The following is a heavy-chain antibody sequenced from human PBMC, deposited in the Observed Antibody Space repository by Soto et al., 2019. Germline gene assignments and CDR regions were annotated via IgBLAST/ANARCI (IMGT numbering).Heavy chain of an antibody. CDR2: ISHSGTT. CDR3: AKDHTGADAFDI. D-gene: IGHD7-27*01. J-gene: IGHJ3*02. Sequence: QVQLQESGPGLVKPSETLSLTCAVSGGSITHDNWWNWARQSPGKGLEWVGEISHSGTTNYNPSLKSRVTISVDMSKNQFSLRLTSVTAADTAVYYCAKDHTGADAFDIWGQGRMVTVSS. V-gene: IGHV4-4*02. CDR1: GGSITHDNW.